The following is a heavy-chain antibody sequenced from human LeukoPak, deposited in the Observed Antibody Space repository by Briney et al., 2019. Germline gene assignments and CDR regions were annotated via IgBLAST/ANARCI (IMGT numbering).Heavy chain of an antibody. V-gene: IGHV3-7*05. CDR1: GFTFSSYW. CDR3: ARRGTSSSWAHFDY. Sequence: GGSLRLCCAASGFTFSSYWMTWVRQAPGKGLEWVAKIKQDGSEKYYVDSVKGRFTISRDNAKNSLYLQMNSLGAEDTAVYYCARRGTSSSWAHFDYWGQGTLVTVSP. D-gene: IGHD6-13*01. CDR2: IKQDGSEK. J-gene: IGHJ4*02.